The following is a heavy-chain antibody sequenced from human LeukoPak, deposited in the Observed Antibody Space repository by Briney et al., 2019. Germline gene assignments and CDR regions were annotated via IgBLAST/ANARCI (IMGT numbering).Heavy chain of an antibody. CDR1: GFTFSSYA. CDR3: AKRGFGYYFDY. CDR2: ISYDGSNK. V-gene: IGHV3-30-3*02. J-gene: IGHJ4*02. Sequence: GRSLRLSCAASGFTFSSYAMHWVRQAPGKGLEWVAVISYDGSNKYYADSVKGRFTISRDNSKNTLYLQMNSLRADDTAVYYCAKRGFGYYFDYWGQGTLVTVSS. D-gene: IGHD3-10*01.